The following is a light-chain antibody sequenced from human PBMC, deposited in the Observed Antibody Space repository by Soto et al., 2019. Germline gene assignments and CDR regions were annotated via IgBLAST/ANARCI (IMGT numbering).Light chain of an antibody. Sequence: PGERATLSCRASQSLSSSLAWYQQKPGQAPRVLIYDTSTRATGIPARFSGSGSGTDFTLTISRLEPEDFAVYYCQQHETLSTFGQGTRLEIK. CDR2: DTS. V-gene: IGKV3-11*01. J-gene: IGKJ5*01. CDR3: QQHETLST. CDR1: QSLSSS.